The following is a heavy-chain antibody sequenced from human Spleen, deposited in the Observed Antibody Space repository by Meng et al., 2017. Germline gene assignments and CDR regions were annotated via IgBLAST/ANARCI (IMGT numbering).Heavy chain of an antibody. D-gene: IGHD4-11*01. J-gene: IGHJ4*02. CDR1: GRSFSDYY. CDR2: INHSGST. V-gene: IGHV4-34*01. Sequence: VLLQWWGAGLLKPSAPLALSGVVSGRSFSDYYWSWIRQTPGKGLEWIGEINHSGSTNYNPSLESRATISVDTSQNNLSLKLSSVTAADSAVYYCARGPTTMAHDFDYWGQGTLVTVSS. CDR3: ARGPTTMAHDFDY.